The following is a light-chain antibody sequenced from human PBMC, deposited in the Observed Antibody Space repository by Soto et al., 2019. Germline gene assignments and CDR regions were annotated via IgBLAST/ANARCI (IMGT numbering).Light chain of an antibody. Sequence: EIVLTQSPATLSLSPGERATLSCRASQSVSSYLAWYQQKPGQAPRLLIYDASTRATGIPARFSGSGSGTEVSPIISSREPEDFSVVYCHQRYNYWWTFGQGTKVEIK. CDR1: QSVSSY. V-gene: IGKV3-11*01. J-gene: IGKJ1*01. CDR2: DAS. CDR3: HQRYNYWWT.